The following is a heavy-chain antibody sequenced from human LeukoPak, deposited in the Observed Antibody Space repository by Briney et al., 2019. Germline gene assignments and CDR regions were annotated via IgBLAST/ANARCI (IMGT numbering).Heavy chain of an antibody. Sequence: ASVKVSCKASGYTFTSYYMHWVRQAPGQGLEWMGIINPSGGSTSYAHKFQGRVTMTRDTSTSRVYMELSSLRSEDTAVYYCARVAYNYYDSSGYYHPFDYWGQGTLVTVSS. D-gene: IGHD3-22*01. CDR2: INPSGGST. CDR1: GYTFTSYY. V-gene: IGHV1-46*01. CDR3: ARVAYNYYDSSGYYHPFDY. J-gene: IGHJ4*02.